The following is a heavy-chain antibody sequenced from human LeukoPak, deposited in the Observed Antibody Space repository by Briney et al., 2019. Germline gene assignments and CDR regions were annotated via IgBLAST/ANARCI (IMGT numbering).Heavy chain of an antibody. J-gene: IGHJ4*02. CDR2: INPNSGGT. Sequence: ASVKVSCKASAYTFTGYFLHWVRRAPGQGFEWMGWINPNSGGTYYTQRFQGRVTMTRDTSISTAYMELSSLRSDDTAVYYCARAQSLTAPAGTFANSWGQGTLVTVSS. D-gene: IGHD6-13*01. CDR1: AYTFTGYF. V-gene: IGHV1-2*02. CDR3: ARAQSLTAPAGTFANS.